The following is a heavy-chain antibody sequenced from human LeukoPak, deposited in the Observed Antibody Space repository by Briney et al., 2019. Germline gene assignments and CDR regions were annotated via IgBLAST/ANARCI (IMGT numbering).Heavy chain of an antibody. CDR1: GFTFSNYW. CDR3: VRDWDHFDFDS. CDR2: IKGVGSHT. V-gene: IGHV3-74*01. J-gene: IGHJ5*01. D-gene: IGHD1-14*01. Sequence: GGSLRLSCAASGFTFSNYWMHWVRQAPGKGLVWVSRIKGVGSHTIYADSVKGRFTISRDNAKNTLYLQMKSLRDEDTAVYYCVRDWDHFDFDSWGQGTPVTVSS.